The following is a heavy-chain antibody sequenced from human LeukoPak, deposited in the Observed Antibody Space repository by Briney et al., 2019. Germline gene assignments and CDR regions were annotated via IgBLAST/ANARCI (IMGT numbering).Heavy chain of an antibody. Sequence: GRSLRLSCAASGFTFDDYAMHWVRQAPGKGLEWVSGISLNSGSIGYADSVKGRFTISRDNAKNSLYLQMNSLRAEDTALYYCAKGSYFDYWGQGTLVTVSS. CDR2: ISLNSGSI. CDR1: GFTFDDYA. CDR3: AKGSYFDY. J-gene: IGHJ4*02. V-gene: IGHV3-9*01.